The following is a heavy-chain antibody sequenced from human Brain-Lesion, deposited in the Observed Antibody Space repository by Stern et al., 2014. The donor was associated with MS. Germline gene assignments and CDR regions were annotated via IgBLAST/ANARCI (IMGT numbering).Heavy chain of an antibody. J-gene: IGHJ5*02. Sequence: VQLVQSGPEVKTPGSSVQVSCKASGGTFGTYPITWLRQAPGQGLEWMGRIIPIFGSPNYAQKFQGRVTITADRSTTTVYMKLSSLKSDDAAVYYCAKDGPALVTNWFDPWGRGTLVTVSS. D-gene: IGHD5-18*01. CDR3: AKDGPALVTNWFDP. CDR1: GGTFGTYP. V-gene: IGHV1-69*06. CDR2: IIPIFGSP.